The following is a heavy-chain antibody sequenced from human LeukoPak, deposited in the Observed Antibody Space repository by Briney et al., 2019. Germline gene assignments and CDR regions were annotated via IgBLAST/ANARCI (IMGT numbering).Heavy chain of an antibody. CDR2: VYTSGGT. V-gene: IGHV4-4*07. CDR1: GGSLITYY. D-gene: IGHD6-19*01. CDR3: ARGSDSIGYSGGGILDY. J-gene: IGHJ4*02. Sequence: PSETLSLTCTVSGGSLITYYWNWIRQPAGKGLEWIGRVYTSGGTNYNPSLKSRLTVSVDTSKNQFSLSLSSVTAADTAVYYCARGSDSIGYSGGGILDYWGQGILVTVSS.